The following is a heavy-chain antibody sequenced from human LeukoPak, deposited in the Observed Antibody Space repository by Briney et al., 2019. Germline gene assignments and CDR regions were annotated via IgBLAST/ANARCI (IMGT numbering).Heavy chain of an antibody. J-gene: IGHJ4*02. CDR3: AKGPRQQLVTRFDN. CDR1: GVTFSTYA. D-gene: IGHD6-13*01. V-gene: IGHV3-23*01. Sequence: PGGSLRLSCAASGVTFSTYAMSSVRQAPGKGLEWVSDISASGGSTYYADSVKGRFTVSRDTSKNTLYLHMSSLRADDTAVYYCAKGPRQQLVTRFDNWGQGTLVTVSS. CDR2: ISASGGST.